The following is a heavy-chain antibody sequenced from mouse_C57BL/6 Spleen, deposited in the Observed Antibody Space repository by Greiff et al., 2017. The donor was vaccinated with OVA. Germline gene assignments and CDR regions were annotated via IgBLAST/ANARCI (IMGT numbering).Heavy chain of an antibody. Sequence: QVQLQQPGAELVKPGASVKLSCKASGYTFTSYWMHWVKQRPGQGLEWIGMIHPNSGSTNYNEKFKSKATLTVDKSSSTAYMQLSSLTSEDSAVYYCARELFGWAWFAYWGQGTLVTVSA. J-gene: IGHJ3*01. CDR1: GYTFTSYW. D-gene: IGHD1-1*02. CDR3: ARELFGWAWFAY. V-gene: IGHV1-64*01. CDR2: IHPNSGST.